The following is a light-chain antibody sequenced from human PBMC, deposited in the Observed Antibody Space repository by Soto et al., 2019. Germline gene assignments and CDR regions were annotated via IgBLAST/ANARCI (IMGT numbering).Light chain of an antibody. Sequence: DIQMTQSPSSLSASVGDRVTITCRASQSISSYLNWYQQKPGKAPNLLIYAASSLQSGVPSRFSGSGSGTDFTLTISRLQPEDFVTYYCQQSYSPPHTFGQGTNLEI. CDR2: AAS. CDR1: QSISSY. J-gene: IGKJ2*01. V-gene: IGKV1-39*01. CDR3: QQSYSPPHT.